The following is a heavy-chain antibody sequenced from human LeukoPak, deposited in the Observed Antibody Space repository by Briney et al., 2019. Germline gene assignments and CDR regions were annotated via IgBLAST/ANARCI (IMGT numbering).Heavy chain of an antibody. D-gene: IGHD3-9*01. V-gene: IGHV3-11*01. CDR1: GFTFSDYY. CDR2: ISGSGNTV. J-gene: IGHJ4*02. Sequence: NTGGSLRLSCAASGFTFSDYYMNWIRQAPGKGLEWVSYISGSGNTVSYADSVKGRFTISRDNAKNSLYLQMNSLRAEDTAVYYCAREGSGVLTGYYLGYWGQGTLVTVSS. CDR3: AREGSGVLTGYYLGY.